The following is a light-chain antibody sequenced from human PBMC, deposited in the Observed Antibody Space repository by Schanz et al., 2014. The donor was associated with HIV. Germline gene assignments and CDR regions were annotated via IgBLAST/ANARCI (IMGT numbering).Light chain of an antibody. CDR1: TSNIGSNH. CDR2: ANN. CDR3: AAWDDSLKGWV. Sequence: QSVLTQPPSASGTPGQRVTISCSGSTSNIGSNHVDWYQQLPATAPRLLIQANNQRPSGVPDRFSGSKSGTSASLAISGLRSEDEADYHCAAWDDSLKGWVFGGGTKLTVL. V-gene: IGLV1-44*01. J-gene: IGLJ3*02.